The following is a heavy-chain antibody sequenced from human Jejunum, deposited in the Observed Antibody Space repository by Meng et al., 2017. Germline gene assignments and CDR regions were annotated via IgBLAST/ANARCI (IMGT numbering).Heavy chain of an antibody. CDR3: ARGGWELLWGDS. Sequence: GGSLRLSCAASGFTFTNYWMHWVRQAPGKGLVWVARVNGDGTSTTYADSVKGRFTISRDNAKNTLYLQMNSLRAEDTAVYYCARGGWELLWGDSWSQGTLVTVSS. CDR2: VNGDGTST. D-gene: IGHD3-10*01. V-gene: IGHV3-74*01. CDR1: GFTFTNYW. J-gene: IGHJ4*02.